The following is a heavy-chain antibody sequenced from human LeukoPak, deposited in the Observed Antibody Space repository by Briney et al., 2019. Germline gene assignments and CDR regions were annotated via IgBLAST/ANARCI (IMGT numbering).Heavy chain of an antibody. D-gene: IGHD1-26*01. Sequence: GGSLRLSCVASGFTFSDKWMSWVRQAPGKGPEWVASIKKDGSQKYYVDSVKGRFTISRDNAQNSLYLQMNSLRVEDTAIYSCARVGWELLNLHFDPWGQGTLVTVSS. CDR1: GFTFSDKW. CDR2: IKKDGSQK. CDR3: ARVGWELLNLHFDP. V-gene: IGHV3-7*03. J-gene: IGHJ5*02.